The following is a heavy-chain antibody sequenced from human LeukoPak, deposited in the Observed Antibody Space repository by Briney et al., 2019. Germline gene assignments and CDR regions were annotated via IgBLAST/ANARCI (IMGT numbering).Heavy chain of an antibody. Sequence: ASVKVSCKASGYTFTGYYMHWVRQAPGQGLEWMGWINPNSGGTNYAQKFQGRVTMTRDTSISTAYMELSRLRSDDTAVYYCARTYGDSPQFDPWGQGTLVTVSS. D-gene: IGHD4-17*01. CDR1: GYTFTGYY. CDR2: INPNSGGT. V-gene: IGHV1-2*02. CDR3: ARTYGDSPQFDP. J-gene: IGHJ5*02.